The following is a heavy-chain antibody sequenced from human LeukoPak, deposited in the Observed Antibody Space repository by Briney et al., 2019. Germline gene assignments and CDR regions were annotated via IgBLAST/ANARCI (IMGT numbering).Heavy chain of an antibody. D-gene: IGHD2-2*02. CDR2: IYYSGST. Sequence: SETLSLTCTVSGGSISSYYWSWIRQPPGKGLEWIGYIYYSGSTNYNPSLKSRVTISVDTSKNQFSLKLSSVTAADTAVYYCARAPGYCSSTSCYKSYYYFDYWGQGTLVTVSS. V-gene: IGHV4-59*01. CDR1: GGSISSYY. CDR3: ARAPGYCSSTSCYKSYYYFDY. J-gene: IGHJ4*02.